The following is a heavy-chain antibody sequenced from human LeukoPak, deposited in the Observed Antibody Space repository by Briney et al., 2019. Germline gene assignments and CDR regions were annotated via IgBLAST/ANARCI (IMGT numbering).Heavy chain of an antibody. D-gene: IGHD1-26*01. V-gene: IGHV1-18*04. Sequence: ASVKVSCKASGYTFTGYYMHWVRQAPGQGLEWMGWISAYNGNTNYAQKLQGRVTMTTDTSTSTAYMELRSLRSDDTAVYYCARDQMGATHYWGQGTLVTVSS. J-gene: IGHJ4*02. CDR1: GYTFTGYY. CDR3: ARDQMGATHY. CDR2: ISAYNGNT.